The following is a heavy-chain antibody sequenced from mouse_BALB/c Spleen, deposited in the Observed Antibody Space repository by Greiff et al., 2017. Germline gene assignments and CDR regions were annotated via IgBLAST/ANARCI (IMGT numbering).Heavy chain of an antibody. CDR1: GYAFTNYL. J-gene: IGHJ4*01. CDR3: ARGGAMDY. V-gene: IGHV1-54*01. CDR2: INPGSGGT. Sequence: QVQLQQSGAELVRPGTSVKVSCKASGYAFTNYLIEWVKQRPGQGLEWIGVINPGSGGTNYNEKFKGKATLTADKSSSTAYMQLSSLTSDDSAVYFCARGGAMDYWGQGTSVTVSS.